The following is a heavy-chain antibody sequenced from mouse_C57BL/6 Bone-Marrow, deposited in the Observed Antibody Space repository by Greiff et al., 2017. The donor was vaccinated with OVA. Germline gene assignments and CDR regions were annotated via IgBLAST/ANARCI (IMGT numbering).Heavy chain of an antibody. V-gene: IGHV3-6*01. Sequence: ESGPGLVKPSQSLSLTCSVTGYSITSGYYWNWIRQFPGNKLEWMGYIRYDGSNNYNPSLKNRIAITRDTSKNQFFLKLNSVTTEDTATYYCARVDYGSPWYFDVWGTGTTVTVSS. CDR1: GYSITSGYY. CDR3: ARVDYGSPWYFDV. CDR2: IRYDGSN. D-gene: IGHD1-1*01. J-gene: IGHJ1*03.